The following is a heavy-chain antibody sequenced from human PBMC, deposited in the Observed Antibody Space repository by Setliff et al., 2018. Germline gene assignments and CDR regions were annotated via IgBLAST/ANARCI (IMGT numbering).Heavy chain of an antibody. D-gene: IGHD4-4*01. Sequence: SETLSLTCAVYGGSLSGYYWSWIRQPPGKGLEWIGYIYYSGSTYYNPSLKSRVTISVDTSKNQFSLKLSSVTAADTAVYYCARDPLTTNRRRAFDIWGQGTMVTVSS. CDR2: IYYSGST. J-gene: IGHJ3*02. CDR1: GGSLSGYY. CDR3: ARDPLTTNRRRAFDI. V-gene: IGHV4-34*09.